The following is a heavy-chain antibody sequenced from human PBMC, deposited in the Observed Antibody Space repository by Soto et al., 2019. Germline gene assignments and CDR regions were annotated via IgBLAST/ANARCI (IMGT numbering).Heavy chain of an antibody. CDR2: MNPLNGDT. CDR1: GYTLTTYS. J-gene: IGHJ3*02. D-gene: IGHD6-19*01. V-gene: IGHV1-3*01. Sequence: QVQLVQSGAEVMKPGASVKVSCKASGYTLTTYSMHWVRQAPGQRLEWMGWMNPLNGDTKYSQRFQGRLTIIRDTSASTAYMELSSLRSEDTAIYYCARGNSGAFDIWGQGTMVTVSS. CDR3: ARGNSGAFDI.